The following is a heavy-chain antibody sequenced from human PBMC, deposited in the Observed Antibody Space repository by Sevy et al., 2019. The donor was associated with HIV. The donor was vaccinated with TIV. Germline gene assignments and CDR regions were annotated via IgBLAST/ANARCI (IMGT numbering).Heavy chain of an antibody. J-gene: IGHJ5*02. CDR3: ARDLGNSLNWFDP. CDR2: TYYRSKWYN. CDR1: GDSVSSNSAA. V-gene: IGHV6-1*01. D-gene: IGHD1-1*01. Sequence: SQTLSFTCAISGDSVSSNSAAWDWIRQSPSRGLEWLGRTYYRSKWYNDYAVSVKRRITINPDTSKNQFSLHLNPVTPEDTAVYYCARDLGNSLNWFDPWGQGTLVTVSS.